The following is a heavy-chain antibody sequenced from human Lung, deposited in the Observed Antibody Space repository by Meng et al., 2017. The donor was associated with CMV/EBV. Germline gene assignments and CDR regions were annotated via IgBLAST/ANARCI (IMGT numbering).Heavy chain of an antibody. CDR2: INHSGST. CDR1: GGSFSGYY. J-gene: IGHJ5*02. CDR3: ARRLRFLEWLLYLGWFDP. Sequence: SXTLSLXCAVYGGSFSGYYWSWIRQPPGKGLEWIGEINHSGSTNYNPSLKSRVTISVDTSKNQFSLKLSSVTAADTAVYYCARRLRFLEWLLYLGWFDPWXKGTXVTVSS. V-gene: IGHV4-34*01. D-gene: IGHD3-3*01.